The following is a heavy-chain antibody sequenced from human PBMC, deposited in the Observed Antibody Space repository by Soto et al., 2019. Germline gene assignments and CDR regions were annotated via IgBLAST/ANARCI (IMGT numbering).Heavy chain of an antibody. V-gene: IGHV3-23*01. CDR2: ISGSGGST. Sequence: PGGSLRLSCAASGFTFSSYARSWVRQAPGKGLEWVSAISGSGGSTYYADSVKGRFTISRDNSKNTLYLQMNSLRAEDTAVYYCAKDPIQEQYSGYDYYYYYYMDVWGKGTTVTVSS. D-gene: IGHD5-12*01. CDR3: AKDPIQEQYSGYDYYYYYYMDV. J-gene: IGHJ6*03. CDR1: GFTFSSYA.